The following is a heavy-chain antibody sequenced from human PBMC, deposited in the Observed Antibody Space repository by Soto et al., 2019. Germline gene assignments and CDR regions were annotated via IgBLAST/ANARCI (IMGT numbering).Heavy chain of an antibody. D-gene: IGHD3-10*01. CDR1: GGSVSSYY. V-gene: IGHV4-59*08. J-gene: IGHJ4*02. CDR2: IYYSGST. Sequence: SEILALTCTVAGGSVSSYYGGWIRQPPGKGLEWIGYIYYSGSTNYNPSFKSPVTISVDTAKNQFSLKLSSVTAADTAVYYCARGDPETYYFDYWGQGTLVTVSS. CDR3: ARGDPETYYFDY.